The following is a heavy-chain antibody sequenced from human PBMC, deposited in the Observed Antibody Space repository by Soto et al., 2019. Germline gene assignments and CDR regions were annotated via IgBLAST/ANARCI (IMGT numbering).Heavy chain of an antibody. Sequence: QVQLVQSGAEVKKPGSSVKVSYKASGGTFSSYTISWVRQAPGQGLEWMGRIIPILGIANYAQKSQGRVTITADKSTSTAYMELSSLRSEDTAVYYCARDRSGSPDYWGQGTLVTVSS. CDR2: IIPILGIA. V-gene: IGHV1-69*08. CDR3: ARDRSGSPDY. D-gene: IGHD2-15*01. CDR1: GGTFSSYT. J-gene: IGHJ4*02.